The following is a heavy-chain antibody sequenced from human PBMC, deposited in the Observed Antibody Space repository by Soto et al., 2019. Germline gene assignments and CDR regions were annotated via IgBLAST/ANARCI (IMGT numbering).Heavy chain of an antibody. J-gene: IGHJ3*02. Sequence: PSETLSLTCTVSGGSISSGDYYWSWIRQPPGKGLEWIGYIYYSGSTYYNPSLKSRVTISVDTSKNQFSLKLSSVTAADTAVYYCAREEDAVDGYTFNAFDIWGQGTMVTVS. CDR2: IYYSGST. CDR3: AREEDAVDGYTFNAFDI. D-gene: IGHD5-12*01. CDR1: GGSISSGDYY. V-gene: IGHV4-30-4*01.